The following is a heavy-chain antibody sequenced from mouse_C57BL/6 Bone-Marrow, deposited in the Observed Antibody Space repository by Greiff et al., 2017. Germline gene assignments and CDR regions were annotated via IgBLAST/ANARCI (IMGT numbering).Heavy chain of an antibody. Sequence: VQLKQSGAELVRPGASVTLSCTASGFTFTDDYIHWVKQRPEQGLEWIGWIDPEIGVTAYASKFQGKATMTSDTSSNTACLQLTSLTSEDTAFYYCSSVDGNVFDVWGRGTPLTVAS. CDR2: IDPEIGVT. CDR1: GFTFTDDY. D-gene: IGHD2-1*01. CDR3: SSVDGNVFDV. V-gene: IGHV14-4*01. J-gene: IGHJ2*01.